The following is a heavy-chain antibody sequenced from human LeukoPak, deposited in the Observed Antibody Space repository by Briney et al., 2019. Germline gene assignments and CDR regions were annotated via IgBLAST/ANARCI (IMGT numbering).Heavy chain of an antibody. CDR2: IIPIFGTA. V-gene: IGHV1-69*13. Sequence: ASVKVSGKASGGTFSSYAISWVRQAPGQGLEWMGGIIPIFGTANYAQKFQGRVTITADESTSTAYMELSSLRSEDTAVYYCARAKVYDFWSGYYGWFDPWGQGTLVTVSS. J-gene: IGHJ5*02. D-gene: IGHD3-3*01. CDR1: GGTFSSYA. CDR3: ARAKVYDFWSGYYGWFDP.